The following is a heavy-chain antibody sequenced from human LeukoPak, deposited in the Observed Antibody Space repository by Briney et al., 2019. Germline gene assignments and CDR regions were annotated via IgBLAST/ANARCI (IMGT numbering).Heavy chain of an antibody. J-gene: IGHJ4*02. CDR3: ARAAAGTGEMNY. CDR1: GYTFTSYY. D-gene: IGHD6-13*01. V-gene: IGHV1-46*01. Sequence: ASVKASCKASGYTFTSYYMHWVRQAPGQGLEWMGIINPSGGSTSYAQKFQGRITMTRDTSTSTVYMELSSLRSEDTAVYYCARAAAGTGEMNYWGQGTLVTVSS. CDR2: INPSGGST.